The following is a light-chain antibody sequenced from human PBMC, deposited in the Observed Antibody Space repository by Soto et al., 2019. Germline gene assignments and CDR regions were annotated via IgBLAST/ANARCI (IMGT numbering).Light chain of an antibody. V-gene: IGKV3-15*01. Sequence: TQSPATLSVSPGERATLSCRASQSVSSNLAWYQQKPGQAPRLLISGASTRAPGVPARFSGSGSGTEFILIISSLQSEDFAVYYCQQYNDWPPWTFGQGTKVDIK. CDR1: QSVSSN. J-gene: IGKJ1*01. CDR2: GAS. CDR3: QQYNDWPPWT.